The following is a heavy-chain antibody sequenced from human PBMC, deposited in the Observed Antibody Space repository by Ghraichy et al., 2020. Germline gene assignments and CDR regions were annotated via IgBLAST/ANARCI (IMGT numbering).Heavy chain of an antibody. J-gene: IGHJ4*02. CDR1: GFTFSGSA. Sequence: GESLNISCAASGFTFSGSAMHWVRQASGKGLEWVGHIRSKANSYATAYAASVKGRFTISRDDSKNTAYLQMNSLKTEDTAVYYCTRHSSFITGTDYWGQGTLVTVSS. D-gene: IGHD1-20*01. V-gene: IGHV3-73*01. CDR2: IRSKANSYAT. CDR3: TRHSSFITGTDY.